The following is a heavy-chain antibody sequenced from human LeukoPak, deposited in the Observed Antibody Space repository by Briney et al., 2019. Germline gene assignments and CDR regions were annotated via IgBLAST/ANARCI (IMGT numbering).Heavy chain of an antibody. D-gene: IGHD3-10*02. CDR1: GFTFDDYG. J-gene: IGHJ6*04. CDR2: LNWNGAST. CDR3: AELGITMIGGV. V-gene: IGHV3-20*04. Sequence: RAGESLRLSCAASGFTFDDYGLSWVRQVPGKGLEWVSGLNWNGASTGYADSVKGRFTISRDNAKNSLYLQMNSLRAEDTAVYYCAELGITMIGGVWGKGTTVTISS.